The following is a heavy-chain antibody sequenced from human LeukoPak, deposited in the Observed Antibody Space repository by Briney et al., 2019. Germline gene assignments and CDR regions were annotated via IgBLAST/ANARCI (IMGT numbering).Heavy chain of an antibody. Sequence: PGESLKISCKGSGYSFTSYWIGWVRQMPGKGLEWMGIIYPGDSDTRYSPSFQGQVTISADKSISTAYLQWSSPKASDTAMYYCARHEGYCSSTSCPYAYWGQGTLVTVSS. CDR2: IYPGDSDT. CDR1: GYSFTSYW. V-gene: IGHV5-51*01. CDR3: ARHEGYCSSTSCPYAY. J-gene: IGHJ4*02. D-gene: IGHD2-2*01.